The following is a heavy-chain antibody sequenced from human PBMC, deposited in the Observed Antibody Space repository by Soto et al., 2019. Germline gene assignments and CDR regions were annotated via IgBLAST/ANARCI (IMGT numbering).Heavy chain of an antibody. J-gene: IGHJ6*02. V-gene: IGHV1-58*02. D-gene: IGHD2-15*01. Sequence: SVKVSCKTSGFTFSSSAMQWVRQARGQGLEWVGWIVVNTGNTNYAQKFQGRVTITSDRSTNTVSMELSSLTSEDTAVYYCATGAYCSGGSCSDYYYYYYGMDLWGQGTTVTVSS. CDR2: IVVNTGNT. CDR3: ATGAYCSGGSCSDYYYYYYGMDL. CDR1: GFTFSSSA.